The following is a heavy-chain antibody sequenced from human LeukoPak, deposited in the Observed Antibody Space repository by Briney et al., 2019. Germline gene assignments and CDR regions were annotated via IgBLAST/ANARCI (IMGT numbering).Heavy chain of an antibody. J-gene: IGHJ6*03. CDR1: GFTFSDYY. CDR2: ISSSGSTI. CDR3: ATSRITMIGDYMDF. D-gene: IGHD3-22*01. Sequence: PGGSLRLSCAASGFTFSDYYTSWIRQAPGKGLEWVSYISSSGSTIYYADSVKGRFTLSRDNSKNTVYLQVDSLRSEDTAVYFCATSRITMIGDYMDFWGRGTAVTVSS. V-gene: IGHV3-11*04.